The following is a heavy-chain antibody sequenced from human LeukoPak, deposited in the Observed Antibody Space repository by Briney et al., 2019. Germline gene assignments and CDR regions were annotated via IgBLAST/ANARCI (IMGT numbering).Heavy chain of an antibody. J-gene: IGHJ4*02. CDR3: ARVSVTVIDY. V-gene: IGHV4-4*07. Sequence: SETLSLTCTVSGGSISSYYWSWIRQPAGKGLEWIGRIYTSGSTNTNPSLKSRVTMSVDPSKNQFSLKLSSVAAADPAGDYCARVSVTVIDYWGQGTLVTVSS. CDR1: GGSISSYY. D-gene: IGHD3-16*02. CDR2: IYTSGST.